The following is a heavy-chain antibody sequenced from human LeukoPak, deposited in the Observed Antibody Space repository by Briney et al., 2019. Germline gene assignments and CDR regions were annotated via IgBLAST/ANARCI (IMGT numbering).Heavy chain of an antibody. CDR2: ISSSSYI. V-gene: IGHV3-21*01. Sequence: GGSLRLSCAASGFTFSSYSMNRVRQAPGKGLEWVSFISSSSYIYYADSVKGRFTISRDNAKNSLYLQMNSLRAEDTAVYYCAREFSYYFDYWGQGSLVTVSS. CDR1: GFTFSSYS. J-gene: IGHJ4*02. CDR3: AREFSYYFDY.